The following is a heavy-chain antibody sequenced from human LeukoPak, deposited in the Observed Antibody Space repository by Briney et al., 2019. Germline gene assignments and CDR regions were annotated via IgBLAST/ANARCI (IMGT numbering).Heavy chain of an antibody. CDR2: IYYSGST. CDR1: GGSISSGGYY. CDR3: ARRYCSGGSCYGGFDP. J-gene: IGHJ5*02. V-gene: IGHV4-31*03. D-gene: IGHD2-15*01. Sequence: SETLSLTCTVSGGSISSGGYYWSWIRQHPGKGLEWIGYIYYSGSTYYNPSLKSRVTISVDTSKNQFSLKLSSVTAADAAVYYCARRYCSGGSCYGGFDPWGQGTLVTVSS.